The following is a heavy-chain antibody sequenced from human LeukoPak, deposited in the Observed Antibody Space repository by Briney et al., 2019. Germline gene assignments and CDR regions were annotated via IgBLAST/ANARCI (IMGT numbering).Heavy chain of an antibody. J-gene: IGHJ4*02. CDR2: IHPNSGGT. D-gene: IGHD3-10*01. V-gene: IGHV1-2*02. Sequence: ASVKVSCKASGYTFTGYHLHWVRQAPGQGLEWMGWIHPNSGGTNYAQTFQGRVTMTRDTSITTAYMELSSLRSDDTAVYYCAREEGFGELIRWGQGTLVTVSS. CDR1: GYTFTGYH. CDR3: AREEGFGELIR.